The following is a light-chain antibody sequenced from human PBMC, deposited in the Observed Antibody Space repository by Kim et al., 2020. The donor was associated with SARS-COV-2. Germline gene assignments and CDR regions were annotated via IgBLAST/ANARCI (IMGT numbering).Light chain of an antibody. Sequence: ALGQTVRSTCRGDSLRTYYASWYQQKPGQAPALVIYGKDNRPSGIPDRFSGSTSGNTASLTITGAQAEDEADYYCNSRDSSGNHVLFGGGTQLTVL. J-gene: IGLJ2*01. CDR2: GKD. CDR3: NSRDSSGNHVL. V-gene: IGLV3-19*01. CDR1: SLRTYY.